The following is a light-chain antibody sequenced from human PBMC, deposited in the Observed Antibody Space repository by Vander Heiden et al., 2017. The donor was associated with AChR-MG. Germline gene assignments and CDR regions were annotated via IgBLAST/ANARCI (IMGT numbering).Light chain of an antibody. V-gene: IGKV1-5*01. CDR3: QQDNSYHS. Sequence: DIQMTQSPSTLSASVGDRVTITCRASQSISSWLAWYQQKPGKAPKLLIYDASRWESGVPSRFSGSGSGTEFTLTISSLQPDDFANYYCQQDNSYHSFGQGTKLEIK. CDR1: QSISSW. J-gene: IGKJ2*01. CDR2: DAS.